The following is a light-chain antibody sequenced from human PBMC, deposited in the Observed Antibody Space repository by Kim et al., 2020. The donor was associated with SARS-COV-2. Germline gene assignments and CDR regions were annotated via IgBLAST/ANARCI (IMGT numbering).Light chain of an antibody. V-gene: IGKV3-11*01. CDR2: DAS. Sequence: EIVLTQSPATLSLSPGERATLSCRASQTVSSYLAWYQQKPGQAPRLLIYDASNRATGIPARFSGSGSGTDFNLIISSLEPEDFAVYYCQQRSNWLWTFGQGTKVDIK. CDR3: QQRSNWLWT. J-gene: IGKJ1*01. CDR1: QTVSSY.